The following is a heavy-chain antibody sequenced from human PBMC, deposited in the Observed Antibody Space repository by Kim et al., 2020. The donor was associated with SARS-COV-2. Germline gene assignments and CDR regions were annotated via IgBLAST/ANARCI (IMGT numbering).Heavy chain of an antibody. D-gene: IGHD2-21*01. CDR1: EFIFRDSW. CDR2: INQDASQI. Sequence: GGSLRLSCAVSEFIFRDSWLTWVRQPPGEGLHCMANINQDASQIFYGDSVRGRFTVARDNAKNSLYLEMNSLRFDDSAVYYCARGLGYFGGRSWYFDLWGRGTLVAVSS. V-gene: IGHV3-7*01. CDR3: ARGLGYFGGRSWYFDL. J-gene: IGHJ2*01.